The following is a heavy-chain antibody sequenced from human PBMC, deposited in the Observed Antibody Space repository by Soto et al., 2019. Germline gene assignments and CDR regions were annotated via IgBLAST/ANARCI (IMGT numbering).Heavy chain of an antibody. CDR2: ISTYNGNT. V-gene: IGHV1-18*01. CDR1: GYTFTMYG. J-gene: IGHJ4*02. CDR3: ARSPYTNRWYYFDY. D-gene: IGHD3-16*01. Sequence: QVQLVQSGAEVKKPGASVKVSCKTSGYTFTMYGISWVRQAPEQGLEWMGWISTYNGNTNSAQKFQVRVTMTTDTSTSTAYMELRSLRSDDTAVYYCARSPYTNRWYYFDYWGQGTLVTVSS.